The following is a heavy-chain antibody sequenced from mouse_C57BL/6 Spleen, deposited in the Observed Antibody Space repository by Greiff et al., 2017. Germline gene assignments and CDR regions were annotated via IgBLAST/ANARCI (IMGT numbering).Heavy chain of an antibody. CDR1: GFTFNTYA. CDR3: VRWLRYFDV. D-gene: IGHD2-2*01. J-gene: IGHJ1*03. CDR2: IRSKSSTYAT. Sequence: EVQLVESGGGLVQPKGSLKLSCAASGFTFNTYAMHWVRQAPGKGLEWVARIRSKSSTYATYYADSVKDRFTISRDDSQSMLYLQMNNLKTEDTAMYYCVRWLRYFDVWGTGTTVTVSS. V-gene: IGHV10-3*01.